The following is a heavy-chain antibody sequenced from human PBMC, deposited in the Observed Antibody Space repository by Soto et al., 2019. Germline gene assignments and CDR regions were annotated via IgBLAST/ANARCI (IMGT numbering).Heavy chain of an antibody. D-gene: IGHD2-15*01. CDR1: GFTFSSYW. J-gene: IGHJ4*02. Sequence: PVGSLRLSCAASGFTFSSYWMAWVRQAPGKRLEFVADIKQDGSETYYLDSVKGRFTISRDNAKNSLSLQMDSLTAEDTAVYYCARSTPGHFDYWGQGTLVTVSS. V-gene: IGHV3-7*03. CDR3: ARSTPGHFDY. CDR2: IKQDGSET.